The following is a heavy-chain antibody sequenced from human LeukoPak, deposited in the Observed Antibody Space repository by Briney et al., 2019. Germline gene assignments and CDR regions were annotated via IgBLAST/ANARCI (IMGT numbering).Heavy chain of an antibody. J-gene: IGHJ4*02. CDR3: ARDRYIGPAFDY. V-gene: IGHV1-3*01. Sequence: GESLKISCKGSGYSFTSYWIGWVRQMPGKGLEWMGWINAGNGNTKYSQKFQGRVTITRDTSARTAYMELSSLRSEDTAVYYCARDRYIGPAFDYWGQGTLVTVSS. CDR1: GYSFTSYW. D-gene: IGHD3-16*02. CDR2: INAGNGNT.